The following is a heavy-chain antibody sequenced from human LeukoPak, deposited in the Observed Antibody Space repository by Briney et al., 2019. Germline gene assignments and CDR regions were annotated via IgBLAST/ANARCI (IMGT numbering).Heavy chain of an antibody. J-gene: IGHJ6*03. CDR1: GYTFTSYD. CDR2: MNPNSGNT. D-gene: IGHD5-12*01. V-gene: IGHV1-8*03. Sequence: GASVKVSCKASGYTFTSYDINWVRQATGQGLEWMGWMNPNSGNTGYAQKFQGRVTITRNTSISTAYMELSSLRSEDTAVYYCARALSGYDLNYYYMDVWGKGTTVTVSS. CDR3: ARALSGYDLNYYYMDV.